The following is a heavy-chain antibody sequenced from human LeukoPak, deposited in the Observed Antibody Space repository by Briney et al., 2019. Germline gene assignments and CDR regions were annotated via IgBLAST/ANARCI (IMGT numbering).Heavy chain of an antibody. CDR2: IKQDGSEK. J-gene: IGHJ4*02. D-gene: IGHD2-2*01. CDR1: GFAFSSYW. CDR3: ARGDCSSTSCYVGTGIRLFAKINFDY. V-gene: IGHV3-7*01. Sequence: GGSLRLSCAASGFAFSSYWMSWVRQAPGKGLEWVANIKQDGSEKYYVDSGKGRFTISRDNAKNSLYLQMNSLRAEDTAVYYCARGDCSSTSCYVGTGIRLFAKINFDYWGQGTLVTVSS.